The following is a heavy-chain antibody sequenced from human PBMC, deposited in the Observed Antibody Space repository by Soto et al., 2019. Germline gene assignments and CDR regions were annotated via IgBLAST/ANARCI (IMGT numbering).Heavy chain of an antibody. CDR2: AYYRSKWYI. Sequence: CAISGDGVSSTSATWNWIRQSPSRGLEWLGRAYYRSKWYIDCAVSVKGRININPDTSKNQLSLQLSSVTPEDTAVYYCARDNRGSGGNYYYGVDVWGQGTTVTVSS. V-gene: IGHV6-1*01. CDR3: ARDNRGSGGNYYYGVDV. J-gene: IGHJ6*02. CDR1: GDGVSSTSAT. D-gene: IGHD3-10*01.